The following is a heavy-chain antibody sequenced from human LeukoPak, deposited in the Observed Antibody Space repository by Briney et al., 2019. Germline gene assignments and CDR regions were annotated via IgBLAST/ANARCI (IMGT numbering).Heavy chain of an antibody. CDR1: GFTFTNYV. D-gene: IGHD4-17*01. V-gene: IGHV3-23*01. Sequence: PGGSLRLSCAASGFTFTNYVMTWVRQAPGKGLEWVSGISGSGGSTYYADSLKGRFTISRDNSKNTSYLQMNSLTAEDTAIYYCVTYWTSAQGDYVCRACDISGQGTMVTVSS. CDR3: VTYWTSAQGDYVCRACDI. J-gene: IGHJ3*02. CDR2: ISGSGGST.